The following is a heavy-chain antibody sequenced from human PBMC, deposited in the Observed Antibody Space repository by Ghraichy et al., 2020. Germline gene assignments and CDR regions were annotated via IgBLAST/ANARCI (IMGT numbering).Heavy chain of an antibody. J-gene: IGHJ5*02. D-gene: IGHD2-15*01. CDR3: ARGRVRAASPYNWFDP. CDR1: GGSISSSSYY. V-gene: IGHV4-39*07. CDR2: IYYSGST. Sequence: SETLSLTCTVSGGSISSSSYYWGWIRQPPGKGLEWIGSIYYSGSTYYNPSPKSRVTISVDTSKNQFSLKLSSVTAADTAVYYCARGRVRAASPYNWFDPWGQGTLVTVSS.